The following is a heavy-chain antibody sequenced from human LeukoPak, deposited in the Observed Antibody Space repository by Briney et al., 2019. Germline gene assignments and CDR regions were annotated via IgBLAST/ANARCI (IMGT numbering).Heavy chain of an antibody. CDR1: GGSISSYY. CDR2: IYTSGST. V-gene: IGHV4-4*07. D-gene: IGHD6-13*01. CDR3: ARGRSSSWYSYYYYGMDV. Sequence: SETLSLTCTVSGGSISSYYWSWIRQPAGKGLEWIGRIYTSGSTNYNPSLKSRVTISVDTSKNQFSLKLSSVTAADTAVYYCARGRSSSWYSYYYYGMDVWGQGTTVTVSS. J-gene: IGHJ6*02.